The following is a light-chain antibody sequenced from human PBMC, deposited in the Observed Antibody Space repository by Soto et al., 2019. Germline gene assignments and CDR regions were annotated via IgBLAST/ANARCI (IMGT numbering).Light chain of an antibody. CDR1: QDIDNY. J-gene: IGKJ5*01. CDR2: AAS. CDR3: QQYDTRPTMT. Sequence: IQLTHSPASLSASPGESATITCRVSQDIDNYLNWYQHRPGEAPKLLIYAASYLETGVPARFSGSGSGTDFSFTITSLQPEDSATYYCQQYDTRPTMTFGQGTRLEIK. V-gene: IGKV1-33*01.